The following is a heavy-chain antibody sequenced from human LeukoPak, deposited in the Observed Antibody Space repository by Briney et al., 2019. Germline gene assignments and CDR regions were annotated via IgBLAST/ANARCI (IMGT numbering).Heavy chain of an antibody. J-gene: IGHJ5*02. D-gene: IGHD4-17*01. CDR1: GGSISSGCYY. CDR3: ARGNYGDYAT. CDR2: IYTSGST. Sequence: SETLSLTCTVSGGSISSGCYYWSWIRQPAGKGLEWIGRIYTSGSTNYNPSLKSRVTISVDTSKNQFSLKRSSVTAADTAVYYCARGNYGDYATWGQGTLVTVSS. V-gene: IGHV4-61*02.